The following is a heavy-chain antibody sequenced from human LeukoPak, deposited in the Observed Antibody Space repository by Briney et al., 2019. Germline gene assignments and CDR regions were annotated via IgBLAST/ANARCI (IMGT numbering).Heavy chain of an antibody. J-gene: IGHJ4*02. Sequence: SETLSLTCTVSGGSISSYYWSWIRQPPGKGLEWIAYISDIGSINYNPSLKSRVTISLDTSKNQFSLKLSSVTAADTAVYYCAGHHPRNTVDFWGQGTLVSVSS. CDR2: ISDIGSI. CDR3: AGHHPRNTVDF. D-gene: IGHD2/OR15-2a*01. V-gene: IGHV4-59*08. CDR1: GGSISSYY.